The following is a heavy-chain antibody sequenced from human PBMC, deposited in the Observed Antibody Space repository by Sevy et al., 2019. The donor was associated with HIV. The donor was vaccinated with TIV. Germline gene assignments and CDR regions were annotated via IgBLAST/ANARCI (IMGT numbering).Heavy chain of an antibody. D-gene: IGHD3-22*01. Sequence: GGCLRLSCAASGFTFSNYALNWVRQVPGKGLEWVSTISGSGFNTYYGDSVKGRFTISRDNSKNTLYLQMSSLSPEDTALYYCAKDRLDGSGYYPEGAFDIWGQGTKVTVSS. J-gene: IGHJ3*02. CDR3: AKDRLDGSGYYPEGAFDI. CDR1: GFTFSNYA. V-gene: IGHV3-23*01. CDR2: ISGSGFNT.